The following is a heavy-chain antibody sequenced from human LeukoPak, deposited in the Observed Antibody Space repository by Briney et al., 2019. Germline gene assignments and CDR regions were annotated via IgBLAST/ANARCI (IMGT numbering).Heavy chain of an antibody. CDR3: ARDGSGYSYGVYYYYYMDV. D-gene: IGHD5-18*01. CDR1: DGSFSAYY. Sequence: SETLSLTCAVYDGSFSAYYWSWIRQPAGKGLEWIGRSYTSGSTNYNPSLRSRATMSVHTSKNQFSLKLSSVTAADTAVYYCARDGSGYSYGVYYYYYMDVWGKGTTVTNSS. CDR2: SYTSGST. J-gene: IGHJ6*03. V-gene: IGHV4-4*07.